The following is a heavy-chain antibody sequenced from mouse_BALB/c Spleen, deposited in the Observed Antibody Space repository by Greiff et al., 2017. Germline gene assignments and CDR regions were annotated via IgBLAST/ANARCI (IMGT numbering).Heavy chain of an antibody. CDR3: ARYLYRYDSYWYFDV. CDR1: GDSITSGY. Sequence: EVQRVESGPSLVKPSQTLSLTCSVTGDSITSGYWNWIRKFPGNKLEYMGYISYSGSTYYNPSLKSRISITRDTSKNQYYLQLNSVTTEDTATYYCARYLYRYDSYWYFDVWGAGTTVTVSS. CDR2: ISYSGST. V-gene: IGHV3-8*02. J-gene: IGHJ1*01. D-gene: IGHD2-14*01.